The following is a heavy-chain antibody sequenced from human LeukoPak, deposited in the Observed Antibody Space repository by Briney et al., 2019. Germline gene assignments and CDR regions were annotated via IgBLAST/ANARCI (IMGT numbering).Heavy chain of an antibody. Sequence: ASVKVSCKASGYTFTSYDIIWVRQATGQGLEWMGWMNPNSGNTGYAQKFQGRVTMTRNTSISTAYMELSSLRSEDTAVYYCARTLSYYYYMDVWGKGTTVTVSS. J-gene: IGHJ6*03. CDR3: ARTLSYYYYMDV. CDR1: GYTFTSYD. V-gene: IGHV1-8*01. CDR2: MNPNSGNT. D-gene: IGHD2/OR15-2a*01.